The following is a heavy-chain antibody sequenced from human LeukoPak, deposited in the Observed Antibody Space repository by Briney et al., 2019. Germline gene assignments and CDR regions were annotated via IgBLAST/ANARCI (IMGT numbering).Heavy chain of an antibody. J-gene: IGHJ4*02. Sequence: VASVKVSCKASGYIFTSYGISWVRQAPGQGLEWMGWVSAYNGNTNYAQKFQGRVTVTTDTSTSTAYMELRSLRSDDTAVYYCAGDRSHGPDVHDYWGQGALVTVSS. CDR1: GYIFTSYG. V-gene: IGHV1-18*01. CDR2: VSAYNGNT. D-gene: IGHD1-14*01. CDR3: AGDRSHGPDVHDY.